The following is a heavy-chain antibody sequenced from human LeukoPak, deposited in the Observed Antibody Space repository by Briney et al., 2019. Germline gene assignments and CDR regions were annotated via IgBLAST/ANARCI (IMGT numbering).Heavy chain of an antibody. V-gene: IGHV3-23*01. Sequence: PGGSLRLSCAASGFTFSSYAMSWVRQAPGKGLEWVSAISGSGGSTYYADSVKGRFTISRDNSKNTLYLQMNSLRAEDTAVYYCAKDLGDYGEIHYDILTGYPGVDYWGQGTLVTVSS. CDR3: AKDLGDYGEIHYDILTGYPGVDY. CDR2: ISGSGGST. CDR1: GFTFSSYA. J-gene: IGHJ4*02. D-gene: IGHD3-9*01.